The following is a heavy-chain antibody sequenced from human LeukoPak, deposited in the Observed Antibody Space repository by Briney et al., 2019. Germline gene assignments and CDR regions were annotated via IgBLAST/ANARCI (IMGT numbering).Heavy chain of an antibody. J-gene: IGHJ4*02. CDR2: ISGSGGST. V-gene: IGHV3-23*01. CDR3: AKWGYCSSTSCYGFDY. D-gene: IGHD2-2*01. Sequence: PGGSLRLSCAASGFTFSSYAMSWVRQAPGKGLEWVSAISGSGGSTYYADSVKGRFTISRDNSKNTLYLQMNSLRAEDTAVYYCAKWGYCSSTSCYGFDYWGQGTLVTVSS. CDR1: GFTFSSYA.